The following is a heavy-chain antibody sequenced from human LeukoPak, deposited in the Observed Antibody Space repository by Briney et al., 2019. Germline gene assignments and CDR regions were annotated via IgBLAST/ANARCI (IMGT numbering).Heavy chain of an antibody. CDR3: VRVGNSLNYFDC. D-gene: IGHD3-16*01. V-gene: IGHV3-21*01. CDR1: GFTFSSYS. Sequence: GGSLRFSGAASGFTFSSYSRTWVRKAPGKGLEWVSSISSSSSYIYYADSVKGRFTISRDNAKNSLYLQMNSLRAEDTAVYYCVRVGNSLNYFDCWGQGTLVTVSS. CDR2: ISSSSSYI. J-gene: IGHJ4*02.